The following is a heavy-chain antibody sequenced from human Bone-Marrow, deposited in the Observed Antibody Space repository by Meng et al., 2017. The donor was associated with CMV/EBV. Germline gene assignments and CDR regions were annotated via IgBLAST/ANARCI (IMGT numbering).Heavy chain of an antibody. V-gene: IGHV1-2*02. CDR3: ARASTTVVTPSWFDP. Sequence: RVVQSGGEGKKPGAPVKVSCKASGYTLTGYYMHWVRQAPGQGLEWMGWINPNSGGTNYAQKFQGRVTMTRDTSISTAYMELSRLRSDDTAVYYCARASTTVVTPSWFDPWGQGTLVTVSS. J-gene: IGHJ5*02. CDR2: INPNSGGT. D-gene: IGHD4-23*01. CDR1: GYTLTGYY.